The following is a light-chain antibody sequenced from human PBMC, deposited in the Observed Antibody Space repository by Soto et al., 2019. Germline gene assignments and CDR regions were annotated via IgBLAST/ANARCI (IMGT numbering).Light chain of an antibody. CDR1: SSDVGGYNY. CDR3: SSYTSSSTLEGV. Sequence: QSVLTQPASVSGSPGQSITISCTGTSSDVGGYNYVSWYQQHPGKAPKLMIYDVSNRPSGVSNRFSGSKSGNTASLTISGLQAEDEADYYCSSYTSSSTLEGVFGNGTKVTVL. J-gene: IGLJ1*01. V-gene: IGLV2-14*01. CDR2: DVS.